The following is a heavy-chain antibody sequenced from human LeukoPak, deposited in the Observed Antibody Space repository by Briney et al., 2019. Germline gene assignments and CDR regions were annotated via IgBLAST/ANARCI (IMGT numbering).Heavy chain of an antibody. CDR2: ISYDGSNK. J-gene: IGHJ4*02. V-gene: IGHV3-30*04. D-gene: IGHD5-24*01. CDR3: ARGRDGSTDY. Sequence: GGSLRLSCAASGFTFSSCAMHWVRQAPGKGLEWVAVISYDGSNKYYADSVKGRFTISRDNSKNTLYLQMNSLRAEDTAVYYCARGRDGSTDYWGQGTLVTVSS. CDR1: GFTFSSCA.